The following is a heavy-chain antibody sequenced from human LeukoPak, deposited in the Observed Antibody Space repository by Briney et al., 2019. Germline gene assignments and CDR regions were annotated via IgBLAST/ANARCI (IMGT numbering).Heavy chain of an antibody. D-gene: IGHD1-1*01. CDR2: MSYSGST. J-gene: IGHJ4*02. CDR3: ARDGNWYYFDY. CDR1: GGSISSYY. V-gene: IGHV4-59*12. Sequence: PSETLSLTCTVSGGSISSYYWSWIRQPPGKGLEWIGYMSYSGSTNYNPSLKSRVTMSINTSKNQFSLRLSSVTAADTAVYYCARDGNWYYFDYWGQGTLVTVSS.